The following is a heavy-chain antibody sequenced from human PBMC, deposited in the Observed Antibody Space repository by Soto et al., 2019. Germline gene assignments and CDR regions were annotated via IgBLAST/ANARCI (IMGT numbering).Heavy chain of an antibody. J-gene: IGHJ4*02. Sequence: ASVKVSCKASGYTFTSYYMHWVRQAPGQGLEWMGIINPSGGSTSYAQKFQGRVTMTRDTSTSTVYMELSSLRSEDTAVYYCAREPTLGYSYGQENDYWGQGTLVTVSS. CDR3: AREPTLGYSYGQENDY. CDR1: GYTFTSYY. CDR2: INPSGGST. D-gene: IGHD5-18*01. V-gene: IGHV1-46*01.